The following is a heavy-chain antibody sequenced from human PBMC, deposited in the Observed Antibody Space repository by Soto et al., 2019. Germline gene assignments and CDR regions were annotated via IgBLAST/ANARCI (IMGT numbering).Heavy chain of an antibody. CDR3: ARDEPIAVAGAHWFDP. V-gene: IGHV1-3*01. Sequence: ASVKVSCKASGYTFTSYAMHWVRQAPGQRLEWMGWINAGNGNTKYSQKFQGRVTITRDTSASTAYMELSSLRSEDTAVNYCARDEPIAVAGAHWFDPWGQGTLVTVSS. CDR1: GYTFTSYA. D-gene: IGHD6-19*01. J-gene: IGHJ5*02. CDR2: INAGNGNT.